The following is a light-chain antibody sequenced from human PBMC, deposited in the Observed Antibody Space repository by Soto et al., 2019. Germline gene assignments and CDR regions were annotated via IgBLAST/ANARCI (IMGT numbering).Light chain of an antibody. J-gene: IGLJ3*02. Sequence: QAVVTQESSVTVSPGGTVTLTCGSSTGVVTRDHYPNWFQQKPGQPSRALISTTTNRHSWTPARFSGSLLGDKAALTLSGVQPEDEADYYCLLYFGGPWVFGGGTKLTVL. CDR3: LLYFGGPWV. CDR1: TGVVTRDHY. V-gene: IGLV7-43*01. CDR2: TTT.